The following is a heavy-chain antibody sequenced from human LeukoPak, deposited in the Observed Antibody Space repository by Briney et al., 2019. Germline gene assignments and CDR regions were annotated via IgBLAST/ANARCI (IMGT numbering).Heavy chain of an antibody. CDR2: AYYSGAT. Sequence: SETLSLTCTVPGGSISDYYWSWIRQTPGKGLEWSVYAYYSGATNYNPSLKRRAKLSFDKSKNQFSLKLGSVTAADTPVYYCAGEGWGRLDYWGQGTLVTVSS. CDR3: AGEGWGRLDY. J-gene: IGHJ4*02. D-gene: IGHD3-16*01. CDR1: GGSISDYY. V-gene: IGHV4-59*01.